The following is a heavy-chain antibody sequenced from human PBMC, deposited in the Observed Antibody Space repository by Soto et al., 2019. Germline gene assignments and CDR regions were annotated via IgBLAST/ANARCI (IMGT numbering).Heavy chain of an antibody. J-gene: IGHJ3*01. CDR3: ARPPPDYYTAFDV. D-gene: IGHD1-26*01. V-gene: IGHV4-39*01. CDR1: GDSISSTSYY. Sequence: QLQLQESGPGLVKPSDTLSLTCTVSGDSISSTSYYWGWIRQSPGKGLEWIGSIYYSGNSYYNPSLQSRVTISIDTSNNQFSLRLTSVTAADTAVYYCARPPPDYYTAFDVWGQGTMVTVSS. CDR2: IYYSGNS.